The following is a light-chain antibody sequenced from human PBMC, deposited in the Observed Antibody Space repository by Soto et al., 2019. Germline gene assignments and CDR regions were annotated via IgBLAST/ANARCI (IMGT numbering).Light chain of an antibody. Sequence: DIQMTQSPSSLSASVGDRVTITCRASQSISSYLNWYQQKPGKAPKLLIYAASSLQSGVPSRFSGSGSGTDFPLTISSLQPEDSATYYGQQSYSTPLKTFGQGTKLEIK. V-gene: IGKV1-39*01. J-gene: IGKJ2*01. CDR3: QQSYSTPLKT. CDR1: QSISSY. CDR2: AAS.